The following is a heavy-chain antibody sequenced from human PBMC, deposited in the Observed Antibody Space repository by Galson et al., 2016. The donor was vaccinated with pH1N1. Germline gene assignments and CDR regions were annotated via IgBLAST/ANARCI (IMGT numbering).Heavy chain of an antibody. CDR1: GYSISSGYY. Sequence: ETLSLTCTVSGYSISSGYYWGWIRQPPGKGLEWIGSIRHSGTIYYNPSLKSRVTISVDMSKNQLSLTLRSVTAAETAVYYCARHEMLSGGSCSSFDYWGQGTLVTVSS. CDR2: IRHSGTI. D-gene: IGHD2-15*01. J-gene: IGHJ4*02. V-gene: IGHV4-38-2*02. CDR3: ARHEMLSGGSCSSFDY.